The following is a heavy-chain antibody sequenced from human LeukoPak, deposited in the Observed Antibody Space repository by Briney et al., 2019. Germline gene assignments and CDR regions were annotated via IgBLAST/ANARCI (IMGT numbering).Heavy chain of an antibody. J-gene: IGHJ5*02. CDR3: ARDPQIAAAGTSYNWFDP. V-gene: IGHV3-30*02. CDR2: IRYDGSNK. CDR1: GFTFSSYG. Sequence: PGGSLRLSCAASGFTFSSYGMHWVRQAPGKGLEWVAFIRYDGSNKYYADSVKGRFTISRDNAKNSLYLQMNSLRAEDTAVYYCARDPQIAAAGTSYNWFDPWGQGTLVTVSS. D-gene: IGHD6-13*01.